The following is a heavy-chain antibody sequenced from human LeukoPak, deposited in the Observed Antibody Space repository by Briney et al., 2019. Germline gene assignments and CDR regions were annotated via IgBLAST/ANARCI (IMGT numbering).Heavy chain of an antibody. CDR3: TTYPYSRDVIGYSYFDY. Sequence: GGSLRLSCTASGFSLSNAWMTWVRQAPGKGLERVGRIISRTSGGATDYAAPVRGRFTISRDDSQNTLHLQMNSLKTEDTAVYYCTTYPYSRDVIGYSYFDYWGQGTPVTVSS. J-gene: IGHJ4*02. CDR1: GFSLSNAW. CDR2: IISRTSGGAT. V-gene: IGHV3-15*01. D-gene: IGHD3-22*01.